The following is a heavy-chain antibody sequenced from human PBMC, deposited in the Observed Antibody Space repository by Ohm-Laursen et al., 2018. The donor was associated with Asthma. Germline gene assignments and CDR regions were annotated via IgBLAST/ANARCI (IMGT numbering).Heavy chain of an antibody. V-gene: IGHV3-53*01. Sequence: SLRLSCAASGFTVSSNYMSWVRQAPGKGLEWVSVIYSGGSTYYSDSVKGRFIISRDNSKNTMYLQMNSLIAEDTAVYYCARDGSYGDYYYYGMDVWGQGTTVTVSS. CDR1: GFTVSSNY. D-gene: IGHD1-26*01. J-gene: IGHJ6*02. CDR2: IYSGGST. CDR3: ARDGSYGDYYYYGMDV.